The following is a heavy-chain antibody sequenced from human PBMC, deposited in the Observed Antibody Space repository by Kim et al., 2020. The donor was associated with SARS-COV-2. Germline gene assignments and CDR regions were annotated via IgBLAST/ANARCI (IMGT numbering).Heavy chain of an antibody. Sequence: GGSLRLSCAASGFTFSSYAMSWVRQAPGKGLEWVSAISGSGGSTYYADSVKGRFTISRDNSKNTLYLQMNSLRAEDTAVYYCAKNDLTIFGVVTLFYYWGQGALVTVSS. CDR3: AKNDLTIFGVVTLFYY. D-gene: IGHD3-3*01. CDR1: GFTFSSYA. V-gene: IGHV3-23*01. CDR2: ISGSGGST. J-gene: IGHJ4*02.